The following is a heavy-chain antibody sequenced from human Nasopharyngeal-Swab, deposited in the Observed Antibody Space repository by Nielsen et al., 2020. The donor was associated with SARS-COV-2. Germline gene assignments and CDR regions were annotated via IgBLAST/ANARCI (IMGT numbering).Heavy chain of an antibody. CDR3: AGREYSYGSRALRGAFDI. V-gene: IGHV1-8*01. J-gene: IGHJ3*02. CDR1: GYTFTSYD. Sequence: ASVKVSCKASGYTFTSYDINWVRQATGQGLEWMGWMNPNSGNTGYAQKFQGRVTMTRNTSISTAYMELSSLRSEDTAVYYCAGREYSYGSRALRGAFDIWGQGTMVTVSS. CDR2: MNPNSGNT. D-gene: IGHD5-18*01.